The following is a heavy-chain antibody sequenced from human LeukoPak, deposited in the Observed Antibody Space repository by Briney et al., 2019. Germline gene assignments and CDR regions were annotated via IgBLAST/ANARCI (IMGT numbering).Heavy chain of an antibody. V-gene: IGHV4-61*01. CDR2: IYYSGTT. D-gene: IGHD3-22*01. J-gene: IGHJ5*02. CDR1: GGPISGASFY. CDR3: ARGDPQYSSEWHIKGLDP. Sequence: SETLSLTCTVSGGPISGASFYWSWIRQPPGKGLEWIAYIYYSGTTKYNPSLKSRVTISVDTSKNQFSLNVNSVTAADTAVYYCARGDPQYSSEWHIKGLDPWGQGSLVIVSS.